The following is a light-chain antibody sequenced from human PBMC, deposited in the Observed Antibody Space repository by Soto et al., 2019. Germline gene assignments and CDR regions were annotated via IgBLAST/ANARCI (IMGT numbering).Light chain of an antibody. CDR1: SSDIGAYNF. J-gene: IGLJ1*01. CDR2: EVN. CDR3: FSYTTSTTYV. Sequence: QSVLTQPASVSGSPGQSITFSCSGTSSDIGAYNFVSWYQQHPGKAPKLMIFEVNNRPSGVSNRFSGSKSGSTASLTISDLQPEDKAEYYCFSYTTSTTYVFGSGTKVTVL. V-gene: IGLV2-14*01.